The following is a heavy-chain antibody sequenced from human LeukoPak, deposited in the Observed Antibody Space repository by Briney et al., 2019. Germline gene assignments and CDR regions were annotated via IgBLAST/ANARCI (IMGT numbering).Heavy chain of an antibody. CDR2: MNPNSGNT. CDR3: ARGLLLWFGELPAY. CDR1: GYTFTSYD. J-gene: IGHJ4*02. Sequence: ASVKVSCKASGYTFTSYDINWVRQATGQGLEWMGWMNPNSGNTGYAQKFQGRVTMTRNTSISTAYMELSNLRSEDTAVYYCARGLLLWFGELPAYWGQGTLVTVFS. V-gene: IGHV1-8*02. D-gene: IGHD3-10*01.